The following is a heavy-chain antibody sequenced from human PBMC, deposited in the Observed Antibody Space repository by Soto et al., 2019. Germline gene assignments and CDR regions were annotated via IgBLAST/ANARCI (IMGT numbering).Heavy chain of an antibody. Sequence: ASVKVSCKASGYSFTSYGISWVRQAPGKGLEWMGCISAYSGNTNYAQKLQGRVTMTTDTSTSTAYMELRSLRSDDTAVYYCARNYYDSSGYYPRWFDPWGQGTLVTVSS. CDR2: ISAYSGNT. D-gene: IGHD3-22*01. V-gene: IGHV1-18*01. CDR3: ARNYYDSSGYYPRWFDP. CDR1: GYSFTSYG. J-gene: IGHJ5*02.